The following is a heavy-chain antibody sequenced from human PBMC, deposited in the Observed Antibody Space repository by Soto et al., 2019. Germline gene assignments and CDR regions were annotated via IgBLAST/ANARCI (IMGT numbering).Heavy chain of an antibody. D-gene: IGHD2-8*01. V-gene: IGHV1-69*12. Sequence: QVQLVQSGAEVKKPGSSVKVSCKASGGTFSSYAISWVRQAPVQGLEWMGGIIPIFGTANYAQKFQGRVTITADESTSTAYMELSSLRSEDTAVYYCATDGDCTNGVCPAYYFDYWGQGTLVTVSS. CDR3: ATDGDCTNGVCPAYYFDY. J-gene: IGHJ4*02. CDR1: GGTFSSYA. CDR2: IIPIFGTA.